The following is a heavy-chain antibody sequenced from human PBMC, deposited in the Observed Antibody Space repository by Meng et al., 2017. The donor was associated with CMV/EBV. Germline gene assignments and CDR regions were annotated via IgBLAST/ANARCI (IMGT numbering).Heavy chain of an antibody. Sequence: GGSLRLSYAVSGTNLNTYWMHWVRQVPGKGLVWLSRIYSDGITTRYADSVKGRFTISRDNTKNTLYLQMTGLRADDTAVYYCAREPGRGAFDIWGQGTMVTVSS. CDR1: GTNLNTYW. CDR2: IYSDGITT. V-gene: IGHV3-74*01. J-gene: IGHJ3*02. CDR3: AREPGRGAFDI. D-gene: IGHD3-10*01.